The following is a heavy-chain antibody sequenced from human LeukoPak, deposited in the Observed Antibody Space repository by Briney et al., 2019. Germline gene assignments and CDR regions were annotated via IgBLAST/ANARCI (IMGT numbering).Heavy chain of an antibody. Sequence: GESLKISCKGSGYSFTSYWISWVRQMPGKGLEWMGRIDPSDSYTNYSPSFQGHVTISADKSISTAYLQWSSLKASDTAMCYCARDPTMIVDLTHYYYYGMDVWGQGTTVTVSS. J-gene: IGHJ6*02. V-gene: IGHV5-10-1*01. CDR2: IDPSDSYT. D-gene: IGHD3-22*01. CDR1: GYSFTSYW. CDR3: ARDPTMIVDLTHYYYYGMDV.